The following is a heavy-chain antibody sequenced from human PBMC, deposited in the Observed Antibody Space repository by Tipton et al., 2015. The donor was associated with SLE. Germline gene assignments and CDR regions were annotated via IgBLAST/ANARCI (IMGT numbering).Heavy chain of an antibody. D-gene: IGHD6-13*01. V-gene: IGHV4-59*01. CDR2: IYYSGST. CDR3: ARAPIAVAGVFDY. J-gene: IGHJ4*02. Sequence: TLRLSCTVSGGSISSYYWSWIRQPPGKGLEWIGYIYYSGSTNYNPSLKSRVTMTRDTSTSTVYMELSSLRSEDTAVYYCARAPIAVAGVFDYWGQGTLVTVSS. CDR1: GGSISSYY.